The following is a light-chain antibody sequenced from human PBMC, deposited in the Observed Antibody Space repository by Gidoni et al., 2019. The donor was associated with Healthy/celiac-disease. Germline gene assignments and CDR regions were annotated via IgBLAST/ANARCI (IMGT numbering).Light chain of an antibody. CDR2: WAS. Sequence: DIVMTQSPDSLAVSLGERATINCKSSQSVLYSSNNKNYLAWYQQKPGQPPKLLIYWASTRESGVPERLSGSGSGTDFTLTISSLQAEDVAVYYCQQYYSTPLTFGPGTKVDIK. V-gene: IGKV4-1*01. CDR1: QSVLYSSNNKNY. CDR3: QQYYSTPLT. J-gene: IGKJ3*01.